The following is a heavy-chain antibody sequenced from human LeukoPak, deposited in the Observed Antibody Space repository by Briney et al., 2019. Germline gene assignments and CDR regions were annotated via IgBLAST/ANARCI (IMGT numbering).Heavy chain of an antibody. V-gene: IGHV3-30*19. CDR1: GFAFSSYG. D-gene: IGHD3-10*01. CDR3: ASIYGSGMWGWFDP. Sequence: PGGSLRLSCAASGFAFSSYGMHWVRQAPGKGLEWVAVISYDGSNKYYADSVKGRFTISRDNSKNTLYLQMNSLRAEDTAVYYCASIYGSGMWGWFDPWGQGTLVTVSS. J-gene: IGHJ5*02. CDR2: ISYDGSNK.